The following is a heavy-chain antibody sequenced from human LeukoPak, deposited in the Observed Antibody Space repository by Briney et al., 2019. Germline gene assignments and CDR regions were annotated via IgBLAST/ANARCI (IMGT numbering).Heavy chain of an antibody. D-gene: IGHD6-19*01. J-gene: IGHJ3*02. Sequence: ASVKVSCKASGGTFSSSAINWVRQTPGQGLEYMGRIIPILDIANHAQKFQGRVTITADKSTSTAYMELSSLRSEDTAVYYCARGKGGIAVDTGDAFDIWGQGTMVTVSS. CDR3: ARGKGGIAVDTGDAFDI. V-gene: IGHV1-69*04. CDR2: IIPILDIA. CDR1: GGTFSSSA.